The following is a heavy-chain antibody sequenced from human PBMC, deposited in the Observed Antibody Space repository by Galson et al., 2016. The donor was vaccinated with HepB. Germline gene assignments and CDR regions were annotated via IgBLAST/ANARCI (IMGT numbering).Heavy chain of an antibody. CDR1: GFTFDDYA. Sequence: SLRLSCAASGFTFDDYAMHWVRQAPGKGLEWVSGISWNSGSLGYADSVKGRFTISRDNANNSLYLQMNSLRAEEPALYYCAKDISALLRHWYFALWGRGTLVTVSS. D-gene: IGHD2-15*01. CDR3: AKDISALLRHWYFAL. CDR2: ISWNSGSL. V-gene: IGHV3-9*01. J-gene: IGHJ2*01.